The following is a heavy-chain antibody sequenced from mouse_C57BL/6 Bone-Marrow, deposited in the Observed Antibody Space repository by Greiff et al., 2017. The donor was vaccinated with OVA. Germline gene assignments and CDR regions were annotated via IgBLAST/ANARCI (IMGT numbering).Heavy chain of an antibody. J-gene: IGHJ2*01. V-gene: IGHV3-6*01. Sequence: EVKLMESGPGLVKPSQSLSLTCSVTGYSITSGYYWNWIRQFPGNKLEWMGYISYDGSNNYNTSLKNRISITRDTSKNQFFLKLYSVTTEDTATYYCASLLYGSDYFDYWGQGTTLTVSS. D-gene: IGHD2-12*01. CDR2: ISYDGSN. CDR3: ASLLYGSDYFDY. CDR1: GYSITSGYY.